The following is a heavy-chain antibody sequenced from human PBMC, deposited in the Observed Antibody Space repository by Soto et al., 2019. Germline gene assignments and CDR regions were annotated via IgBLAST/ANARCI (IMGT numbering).Heavy chain of an antibody. CDR1: GGSISSYY. J-gene: IGHJ4*02. V-gene: IGHV4-59*01. CDR2: IYYSGST. D-gene: IGHD2-21*02. Sequence: SETLSLTCTVSGGSISSYYWSWIRQPPGKGLEWIGYIYYSGSTNYNPSLKSRVTISVDTSKNQFSLKLSSVTAADTAVYYCGRDLPGDPPLDYGGQGTLVTVPS. CDR3: GRDLPGDPPLDY.